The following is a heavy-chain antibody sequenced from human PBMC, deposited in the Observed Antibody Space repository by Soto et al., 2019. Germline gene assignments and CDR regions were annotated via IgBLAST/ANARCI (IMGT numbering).Heavy chain of an antibody. Sequence: PETLSLTCAVSGYSISSGNYWAWIRQPPGRGLEWIGSLYHIGSTHYNTSLKSRVTISVDTSKNHFSLELSSVNAADTAIYYCRSSTSCYDESCVDGWGQGTMVTASS. V-gene: IGHV4-38-2*01. CDR1: GYSISSGNY. CDR3: RSSTSCYDESCVDG. CDR2: LYHIGST. D-gene: IGHD2-2*01. J-gene: IGHJ6*02.